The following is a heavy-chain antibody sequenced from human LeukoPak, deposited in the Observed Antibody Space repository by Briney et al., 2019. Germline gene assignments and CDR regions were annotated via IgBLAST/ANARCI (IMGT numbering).Heavy chain of an antibody. CDR3: ARDQFIHAFDI. J-gene: IGHJ3*02. Sequence: GGSLRLSCAASGLTFSSFSMNWVRQPTGKGLEWVSSIYSTTPYIYYADSVKGRFTIPRENAENSLYLQMNSLRAEDTAVYYCARDQFIHAFDIWGQGTMVTVSS. CDR1: GLTFSSFS. V-gene: IGHV3-21*01. D-gene: IGHD5-24*01. CDR2: IYSTTPYI.